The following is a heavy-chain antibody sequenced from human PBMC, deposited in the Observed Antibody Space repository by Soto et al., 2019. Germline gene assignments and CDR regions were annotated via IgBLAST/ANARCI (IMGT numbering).Heavy chain of an antibody. V-gene: IGHV1-3*01. CDR1: GYTFTSYA. D-gene: IGHD2-15*01. J-gene: IGHJ4*02. Sequence: QVQRVQSGAEVKKPGASVKVSGKASGYTFTSYAMHWVRQAPGQRLEWMGWINAGNGNTKYSQKFQGRVTITRNTSACTANIELSSLRSEVTAVYYCARGPGGPDGPGDYWGQGTLVTVSS. CDR3: ARGPGGPDGPGDY. CDR2: INAGNGNT.